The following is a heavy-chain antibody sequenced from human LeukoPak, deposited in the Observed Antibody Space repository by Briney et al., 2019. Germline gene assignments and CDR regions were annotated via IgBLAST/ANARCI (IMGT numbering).Heavy chain of an antibody. CDR3: ALRAGYSSGSDY. Sequence: LGGSLRLSCVASGFTFSSYWMLWVRQAPGKGLVWVSRIDSDGSRATYADPVKGRFTISRDNAKNTLHLQMNSLTDEHTAVYYCALRAGYSSGSDYWGQGIPVTVSS. CDR2: IDSDGSRA. J-gene: IGHJ4*02. CDR1: GFTFSSYW. V-gene: IGHV3-74*01. D-gene: IGHD6-19*01.